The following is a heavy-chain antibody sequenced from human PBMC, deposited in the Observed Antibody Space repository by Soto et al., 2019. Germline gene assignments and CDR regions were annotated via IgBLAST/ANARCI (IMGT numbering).Heavy chain of an antibody. CDR2: ISSNGVGT. CDR3: ARRARPDFYYMAV. Sequence: EVQLAESGGGLAQPGGSLRLSCAASGFTLSGYAMDWVRQAPGKGLEYVSGISSNGVGTYYANSVQGRFTISRDNSKNTVYLQMGSLRPEDIAVDYCARRARPDFYYMAVWGKGTTVTVSS. V-gene: IGHV3-64*01. D-gene: IGHD6-6*01. J-gene: IGHJ6*03. CDR1: GFTLSGYA.